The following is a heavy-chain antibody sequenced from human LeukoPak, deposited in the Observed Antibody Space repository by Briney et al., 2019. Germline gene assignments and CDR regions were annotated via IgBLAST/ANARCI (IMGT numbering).Heavy chain of an antibody. V-gene: IGHV1-69*13. CDR1: GGTLSSCA. D-gene: IGHD1-26*01. Sequence: ASVKVSCKASGGTLSSCAISWVRQAPGQGLEWMGGIIPIFGTADYAQKFQGRVTITADEPTSTAYMELSSLKSEDTAVYYCARGVVGATTGAYSFDYWGQGTLVTVSS. CDR2: IIPIFGTA. J-gene: IGHJ4*02. CDR3: ARGVVGATTGAYSFDY.